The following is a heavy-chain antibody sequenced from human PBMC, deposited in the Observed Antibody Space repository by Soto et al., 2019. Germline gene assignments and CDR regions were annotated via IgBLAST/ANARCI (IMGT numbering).Heavy chain of an antibody. CDR3: AREDCSGGSCYTRWFDP. Sequence: GASVKVSCKASGGTFSSYAISWVRQAPGQGLEWMGGIIPIFGTANYAQKFQGRVTITADESTSTAYMELSSLRSEDTAVYYCAREDCSGGSCYTRWFDPWGQGTLVTVSS. J-gene: IGHJ5*02. CDR2: IIPIFGTA. D-gene: IGHD2-15*01. CDR1: GGTFSSYA. V-gene: IGHV1-69*13.